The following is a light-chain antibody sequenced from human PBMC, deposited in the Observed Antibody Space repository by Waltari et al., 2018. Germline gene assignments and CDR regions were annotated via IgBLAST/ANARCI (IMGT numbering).Light chain of an antibody. CDR1: QGISSA. Sequence: DVQMTQSPSSVSASVGDRLTNTCRASQGISSALAWYQQKPGKAPKLLIYAASALQTGVPSRFSGSGSGTDFTLTISSLQPEDFATYYCQQGDTVPPTFGQGTKVEIK. J-gene: IGKJ1*01. CDR3: QQGDTVPPT. CDR2: AAS. V-gene: IGKV1-12*01.